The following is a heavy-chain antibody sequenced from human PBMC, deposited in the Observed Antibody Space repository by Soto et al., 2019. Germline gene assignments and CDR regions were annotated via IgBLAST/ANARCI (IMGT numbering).Heavy chain of an antibody. J-gene: IGHJ4*02. D-gene: IGHD3-22*01. Sequence: VGFLRLSCAASGFTFSSYGRHWVRQAPGKGLEWVAVISYDGSNKYYADSVKGRFTISRDNSKNTLYLQMNSLRAEDTAVYYCARGYYYDSSGYFRALGYWGQGTLVTVSS. V-gene: IGHV3-30-3*01. CDR1: GFTFSSYG. CDR3: ARGYYYDSSGYFRALGY. CDR2: ISYDGSNK.